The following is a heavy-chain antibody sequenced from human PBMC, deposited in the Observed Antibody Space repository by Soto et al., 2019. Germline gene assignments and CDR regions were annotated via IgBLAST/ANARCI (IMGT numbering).Heavy chain of an antibody. CDR1: RGSITSGGYS. J-gene: IGHJ5*02. D-gene: IGHD2-21*01. V-gene: IGHV4-30-2*01. CDR3: ASSEYDVVAGPVWFGR. CDR2: MYHRGNT. Sequence: PSVTLCLTCAVARGSITSGGYSRGWIRQPPGQVLEWIGYMYHRGNTYYDPSLYRRVTISRDHSRNHFSLKQHSVTAADPAVSFPASSEYDVVAGPVWFGRWRQGTLGAV.